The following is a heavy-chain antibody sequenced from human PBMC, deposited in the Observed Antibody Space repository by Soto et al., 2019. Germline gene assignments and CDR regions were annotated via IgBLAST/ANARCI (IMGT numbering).Heavy chain of an antibody. CDR1: GFTFSSYA. Sequence: QVQLVESGGGVVQPGRSLRLSCAASGFTFSSYAMHWVRQAPGKGLEWVAVISYDGSNKYYADSVKGRFTISRDNSKNTLYLQMNSLRVEDTAVYYCARDQMVYGRWDGFDPWGQGTLVTVSS. J-gene: IGHJ5*02. CDR3: ARDQMVYGRWDGFDP. CDR2: ISYDGSNK. V-gene: IGHV3-30-3*01. D-gene: IGHD2-8*01.